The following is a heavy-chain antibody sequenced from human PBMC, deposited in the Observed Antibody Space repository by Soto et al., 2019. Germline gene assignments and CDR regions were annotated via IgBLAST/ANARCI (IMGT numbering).Heavy chain of an antibody. V-gene: IGHV1-3*01. CDR3: ARGLGYCSGGSCYDWFDP. Sequence: ASVKVSCKASGYTFTSYAMHWVRQAPGQRLEWRGWINAGNGNTKYSQKFQGRVTITRDTSASTAYMELSSLRSEDTAVYYCARGLGYCSGGSCYDWFDPWGQGTLVTGSS. J-gene: IGHJ5*02. CDR1: GYTFTSYA. D-gene: IGHD2-15*01. CDR2: INAGNGNT.